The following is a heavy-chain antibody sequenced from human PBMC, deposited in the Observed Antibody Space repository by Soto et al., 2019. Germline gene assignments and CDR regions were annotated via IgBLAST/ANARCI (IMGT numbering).Heavy chain of an antibody. J-gene: IGHJ2*01. Sequence: EVQLLESGGGLVQPGGSLRLSCAASGFTFSSYAMNWFRQAPGKGLEWVSVISGSGGSTYYADAGKGRFTISRDNSKNTLYLQMNSLRSEDTAVYYCAKRTVGWYFDLWGRGTLVTVSS. D-gene: IGHD4-17*01. CDR3: AKRTVGWYFDL. V-gene: IGHV3-23*01. CDR1: GFTFSSYA. CDR2: ISGSGGST.